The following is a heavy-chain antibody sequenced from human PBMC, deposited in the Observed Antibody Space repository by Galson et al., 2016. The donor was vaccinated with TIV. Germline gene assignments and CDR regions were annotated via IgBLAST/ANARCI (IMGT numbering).Heavy chain of an antibody. CDR3: ARDPSPVTTSPFDI. D-gene: IGHD4-17*01. V-gene: IGHV1-2*02. CDR2: INPDSGDT. Sequence: SVKVSCKASGYSFTDYYIHWVRQAPGQGLEWMGWINPDSGDTNYSQKFQGRVTMTRDTSINTAYMELSNLKSDDTAVYYCARDPSPVTTSPFDIWGQGTMVTVSS. J-gene: IGHJ3*02. CDR1: GYSFTDYY.